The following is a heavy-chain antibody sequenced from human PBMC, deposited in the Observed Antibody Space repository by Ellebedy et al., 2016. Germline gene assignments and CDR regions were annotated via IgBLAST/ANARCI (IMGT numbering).Heavy chain of an antibody. D-gene: IGHD3-10*01. CDR1: GFSLRTPTVG. V-gene: IGHV2-5*04. CDR2: IFWNGNQ. Sequence: SGPTLVXPTQTLTLTCTFSGFSLRTPTVGVAWIRQPPGEALEWLALIFWNGNQHYSPSLHTRLAITKDTSKNQVVLTMTNMDPVDTGTYYCVHVRYGSGPEYGIYVWGHGTTVTVSS. CDR3: VHVRYGSGPEYGIYV. J-gene: IGHJ6*02.